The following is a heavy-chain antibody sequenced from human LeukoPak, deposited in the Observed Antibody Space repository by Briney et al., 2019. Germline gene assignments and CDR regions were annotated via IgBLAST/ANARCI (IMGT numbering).Heavy chain of an antibody. Sequence: GGSLKISCKGSGYSFTSYWIGWVRQMPGKGLEWMGIIYPGDSDTRYSPSFQGQVTISADKSISTAYLQWSSLKASDTAMYYCAINTYYDILTCYWGFFDYWGQGTLVTVSS. V-gene: IGHV5-51*01. CDR3: AINTYYDILTCYWGFFDY. CDR2: IYPGDSDT. D-gene: IGHD3-9*01. J-gene: IGHJ4*02. CDR1: GYSFTSYW.